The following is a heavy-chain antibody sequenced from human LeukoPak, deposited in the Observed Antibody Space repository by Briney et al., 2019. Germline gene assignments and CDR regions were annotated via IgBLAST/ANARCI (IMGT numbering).Heavy chain of an antibody. J-gene: IGHJ6*03. Sequence: PSETLSLTCTVSSGSISNFYWSWIPHPAGKALEWFGRIYTSESTDYNPSHKRRLTMSVDTSKTQFSLRLTSMTAADTAVYYCARESGQWPVYNYYMDVWGKGTTVTVPS. CDR2: IYTSEST. CDR3: ARESGQWPVYNYYMDV. D-gene: IGHD6-19*01. V-gene: IGHV4-4*07. CDR1: SGSISNFY.